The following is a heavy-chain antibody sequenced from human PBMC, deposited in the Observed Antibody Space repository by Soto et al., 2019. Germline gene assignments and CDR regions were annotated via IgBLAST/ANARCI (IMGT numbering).Heavy chain of an antibody. CDR2: IIPVYRTT. V-gene: IGHV1-69*12. CDR3: ARGDSRGYYMDV. J-gene: IGHJ6*03. Sequence: QAQLVQSGAEVRKPGSSVRVSCKSSGGRFNTYVITWVRQAPGQGLEWMGGIIPVYRTTMYAQHFDDRVTITADESTSTAYMEVSSLRSEDTAVYYCARGDSRGYYMDVWGQGTTVTVSS. D-gene: IGHD3-10*01. CDR1: GGRFNTYV.